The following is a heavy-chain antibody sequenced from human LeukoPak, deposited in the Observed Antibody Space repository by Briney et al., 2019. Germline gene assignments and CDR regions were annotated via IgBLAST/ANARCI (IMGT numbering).Heavy chain of an antibody. CDR3: ARKVYSFDVFDY. CDR2: IFHSGTA. Sequence: SETLSLTCTVSSGSISSYYWSWIRQPPGKALEWIGYIFHSGTANYHPSLKSRVTISIDTSENQFSLKLSSVTAADTAVYYCARKVYSFDVFDYWGQGTLVTVSS. J-gene: IGHJ4*02. CDR1: SGSISSYY. V-gene: IGHV4-59*01. D-gene: IGHD2-15*01.